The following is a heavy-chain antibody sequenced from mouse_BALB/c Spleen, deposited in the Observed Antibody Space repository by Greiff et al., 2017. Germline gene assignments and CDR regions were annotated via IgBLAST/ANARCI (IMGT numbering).Heavy chain of an antibody. J-gene: IGHJ4*01. Sequence: VQLKESGGGLVKPGGSLKLSCAASGFTFSDYYMYWVRQTPEKRLEWVATISDGGSYTYYPDSVKGRFTISRDNAKNNLYLQMSSLKSEDTAMYYCARGTKDYAMDYWGQGTSVTVSS. CDR2: ISDGGSYT. CDR3: ARGTKDYAMDY. D-gene: IGHD1-1*01. CDR1: GFTFSDYY. V-gene: IGHV5-4*02.